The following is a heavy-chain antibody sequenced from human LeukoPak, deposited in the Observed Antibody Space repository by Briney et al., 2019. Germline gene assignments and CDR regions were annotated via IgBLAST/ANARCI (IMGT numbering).Heavy chain of an antibody. CDR3: ATNWSDFDY. D-gene: IGHD1-1*01. V-gene: IGHV4-38-2*01. J-gene: IGHJ4*02. CDR2: IYLGGTT. CDR1: GYSISSGPY. Sequence: PSETLSLTCSASGYSISSGPYWGWIRQPPGRGLEWIASIYLGGTTYYTPSLKSRVTISVDTSKNQLSLRLSSVTAADTAVYYCATNWSDFDYWGPGTLVTVSS.